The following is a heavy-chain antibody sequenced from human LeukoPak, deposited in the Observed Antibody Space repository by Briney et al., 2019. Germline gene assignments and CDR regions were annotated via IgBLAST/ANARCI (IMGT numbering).Heavy chain of an antibody. J-gene: IGHJ4*02. CDR1: GGSFSGYY. V-gene: IGHV4-34*01. CDR2: INHSGST. D-gene: IGHD6-19*01. Sequence: PSETLSLTCAVYGGSFSGYYWSWIRQPPGKGLEWIGEINHSGSTNYNPSLKSRVTISVDTSKNQFSLKLSSVTAADTAVYYCARDAGLIAVAYPDYWGQGTLVTVSS. CDR3: ARDAGLIAVAYPDY.